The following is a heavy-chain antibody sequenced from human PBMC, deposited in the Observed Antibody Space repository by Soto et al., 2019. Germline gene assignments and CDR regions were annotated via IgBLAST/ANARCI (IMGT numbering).Heavy chain of an antibody. CDR2: IVTYNGNT. V-gene: IGHV1-18*01. J-gene: IGHJ4*02. Sequence: QVQLVQSGAEVKKPRASVKVSCKASGYTFSSYAISWVRQPPGQVLEWMGWIVTYNGNTNYAQKLQGRVTMTTDTSTTTAEMDLGTLRSDDTAVYSCARKGPPVDYWGEGTLVTVSS. CDR1: GYTFSSYA. CDR3: ARKGPPVDY.